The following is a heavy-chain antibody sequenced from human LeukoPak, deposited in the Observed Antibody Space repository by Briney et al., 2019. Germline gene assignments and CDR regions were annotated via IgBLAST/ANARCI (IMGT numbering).Heavy chain of an antibody. V-gene: IGHV3-7*01. CDR3: ARDPYYYDSGTYGAFDI. CDR2: IKEDGSET. Sequence: GGSLRLSCAASGFTFSNYWMSWVRQAPGKGLEWVAHIKEDGSETYYVDSVKGRFTISRDNAKTSLYLQMNSLRAEDTAVYYCARDPYYYDSGTYGAFDIWGQGTMVAVSS. D-gene: IGHD3-10*01. J-gene: IGHJ3*02. CDR1: GFTFSNYW.